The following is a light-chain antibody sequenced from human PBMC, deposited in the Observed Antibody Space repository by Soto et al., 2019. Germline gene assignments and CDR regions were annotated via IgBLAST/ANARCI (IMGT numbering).Light chain of an antibody. V-gene: IGLV2-14*01. J-gene: IGLJ2*01. CDR1: SSDVGNYNY. CDR2: EVN. CDR3: SSYTSSSTVV. Sequence: QSALTQPASVSGSPGQSITISCTGTSSDVGNYNYVSWYQQHSGKAPKLMIYEVNKRPSGVSNRFSGSKSDNTASLTISGLHAEDEADYYCSSYTSSSTVVFGGGTKLTVL.